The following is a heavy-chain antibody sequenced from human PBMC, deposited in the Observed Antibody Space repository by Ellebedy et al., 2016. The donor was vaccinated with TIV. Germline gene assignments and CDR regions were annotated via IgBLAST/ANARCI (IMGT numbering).Heavy chain of an antibody. J-gene: IGHJ4*02. CDR2: VYYSGST. CDR1: GGSISNYF. Sequence: MPSETLSLTCTVSGGSISNYFWTWIRQPPGKGLEWIGNVYYSGSTNYNPSLMSRVTISLDTSKIQFSLTLTSVPAADTAVYFCARSSNTRLDSWGQGTLVTVSS. V-gene: IGHV4-59*01. CDR3: ARSSNTRLDS. D-gene: IGHD2-8*01.